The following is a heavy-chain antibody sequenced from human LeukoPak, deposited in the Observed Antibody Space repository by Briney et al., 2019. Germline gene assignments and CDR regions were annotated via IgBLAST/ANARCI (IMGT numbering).Heavy chain of an antibody. CDR1: GFSTSSHW. CDR2: INRDGSSI. CDR3: ARDARRGGSFSDAFYI. J-gene: IGHJ3*02. V-gene: IGHV3-74*01. Sequence: GGSLRLSCAASGFSTSSHWMNWLRQAPGKGLVWVSRINRDGSSISYADSVQGRFTISRDNGKNTVDLQINSLRVDDTAVYFCARDARRGGSFSDAFYIWGQGTLVSVSS. D-gene: IGHD3-16*01.